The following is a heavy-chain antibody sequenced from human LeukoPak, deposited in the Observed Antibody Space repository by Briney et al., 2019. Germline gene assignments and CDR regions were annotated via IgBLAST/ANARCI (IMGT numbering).Heavy chain of an antibody. CDR2: ISYDGSNK. V-gene: IGHV3-30*18. D-gene: IGHD3-10*01. CDR1: GFTFNIYG. CDR3: AKAWTTMVLDY. Sequence: PGRSLRLSCEASGFTFNIYGMHWVRQAPGKGLDWVALISYDGSNKYYADSVKGRFTISRDNSKNTLYLQMNSLRTEDTAVYYYAKAWTTMVLDYWGQGALVTVSS. J-gene: IGHJ4*02.